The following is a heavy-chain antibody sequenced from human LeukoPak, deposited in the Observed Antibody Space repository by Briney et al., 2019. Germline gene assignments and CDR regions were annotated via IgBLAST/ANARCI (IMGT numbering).Heavy chain of an antibody. CDR1: GFTFRNYG. Sequence: PGGSLRLSCAASGFTFRNYGMHWVRQAPGKGLEWVAVISYDGGNKYYADSVKGRFTISRDNSKNTLYLQMNSLRAEDTAVYYCAKNSPGYYDSSGYYFPFDYWGQGTLVTVSS. CDR2: ISYDGGNK. D-gene: IGHD3-22*01. J-gene: IGHJ4*02. CDR3: AKNSPGYYDSSGYYFPFDY. V-gene: IGHV3-30-3*02.